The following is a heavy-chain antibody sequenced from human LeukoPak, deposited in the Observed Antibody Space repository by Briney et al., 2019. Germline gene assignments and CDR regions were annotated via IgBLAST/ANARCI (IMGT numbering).Heavy chain of an antibody. V-gene: IGHV5-51*01. J-gene: IGHJ3*02. CDR2: IYFGDI. CDR1: GSRFTSYW. CDR3: ARQTIAGSYWGGAFDI. D-gene: IGHD1-26*01. Sequence: GGSLEISWQGSGSRFTSYWIGGVRQMPGKGLEGMGIIYFGDIRYSPSFQGHVTISPYNSISTAYLQWSSLKASDTAIYYCARQTIAGSYWGGAFDIWGQGTMVTVSS.